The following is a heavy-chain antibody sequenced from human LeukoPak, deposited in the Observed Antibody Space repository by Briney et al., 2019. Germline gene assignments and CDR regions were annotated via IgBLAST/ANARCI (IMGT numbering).Heavy chain of an antibody. D-gene: IGHD2-15*01. CDR3: ARHRCSGGSCYPMNWFDP. CDR2: INHSGST. CDR1: GGSFSGYY. V-gene: IGHV4-34*01. J-gene: IGHJ5*02. Sequence: PSETLSLTCAVYGGSFSGYYWSWIRHPPGKGLEWIGEINHSGSTNYNPSLKSRVTIPVDTSKNQFSLKLSSVTAADTAVYYCARHRCSGGSCYPMNWFDPWGQGTLVTVSS.